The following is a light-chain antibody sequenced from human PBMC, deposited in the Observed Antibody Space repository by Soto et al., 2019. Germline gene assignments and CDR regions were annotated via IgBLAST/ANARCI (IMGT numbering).Light chain of an antibody. CDR2: GNS. CDR1: SSNIGAGYD. V-gene: IGLV1-40*01. J-gene: IGLJ3*02. CDR3: QSYDSSLSGWV. Sequence: QSVRTQPPSVSRAPGQRVTISCTGSSSNIGAGYDVHWYQQLPGTAPKLLIYGNSNRPSGVPDRFSGSKSGTSASLAITGLQAEDEADYYCQSYDSSLSGWVFGGGTKLTIL.